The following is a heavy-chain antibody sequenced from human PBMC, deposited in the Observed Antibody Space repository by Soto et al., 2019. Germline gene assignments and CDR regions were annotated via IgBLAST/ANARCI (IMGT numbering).Heavy chain of an antibody. Sequence: SQTLSITCSISGDRVSDTNAAWNWIRKSPSRGLEWLGRTYYKSKWNNDYALSVKSRITVNPDTSKNTLYPQMKSLRAEDTAVNYCARAPPATRHGMDVWGQGTTVTV. J-gene: IGHJ6*02. CDR1: GDRVSDTNAA. CDR3: ARAPPATRHGMDV. V-gene: IGHV6-1*01. CDR2: TYYKSKWNN.